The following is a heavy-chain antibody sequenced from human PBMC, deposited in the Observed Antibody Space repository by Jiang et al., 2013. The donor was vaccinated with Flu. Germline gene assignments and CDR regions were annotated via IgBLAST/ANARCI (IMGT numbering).Heavy chain of an antibody. D-gene: IGHD3-22*01. CDR2: INPSGGTT. CDR1: GYSFTNFL. J-gene: IGHJ3*02. CDR3: ATRSPYNYDSGGYYFDALDI. Sequence: GAEVKKPGASVKVSCKASGYSFTNFLTHWVRQAPGQGLEWMGIINPSGGTTSYAQKFQGRVTMARDTPTGTVYMELSSLRSEDTAVYYCATRSPYNYDSGGYYFDALDIWGQGTMVTVSS. V-gene: IGHV1-46*01.